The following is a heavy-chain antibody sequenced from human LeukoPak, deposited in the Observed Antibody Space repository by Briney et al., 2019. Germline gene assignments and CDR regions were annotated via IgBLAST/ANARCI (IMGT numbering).Heavy chain of an antibody. V-gene: IGHV4-61*02. Sequence: SETLSLTCTVSGGSISSGSYYWSWIRQPAGKGPEWIGRIYTSGSTNYNPSLKSRVTMSVDTSKNQFSLKLSSVTAADTGVYYCARTTVNSKFDYWGQGTLVTVSS. CDR1: GGSISSGSYY. J-gene: IGHJ4*02. CDR3: ARTTVNSKFDY. D-gene: IGHD4-17*01. CDR2: IYTSGST.